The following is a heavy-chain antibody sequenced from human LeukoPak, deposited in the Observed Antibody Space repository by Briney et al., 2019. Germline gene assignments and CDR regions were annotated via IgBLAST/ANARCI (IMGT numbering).Heavy chain of an antibody. CDR2: ISSGGTTI. CDR1: GFTFSDYY. Sequence: PGGSLRLSCAASGFTFSDYYMTWNRQAPGKGLEWVSYISSGGTTIYYADSVKGRFTISRDNAKNSLYLQMNSLRAEDTAVYYCARVYYYNMDVWGQGTTVAVSS. V-gene: IGHV3-11*01. CDR3: ARVYYYNMDV. J-gene: IGHJ6*02.